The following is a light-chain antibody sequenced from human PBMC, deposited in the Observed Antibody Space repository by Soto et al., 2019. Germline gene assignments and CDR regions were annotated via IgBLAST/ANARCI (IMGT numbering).Light chain of an antibody. J-gene: IGKJ5*01. CDR2: DAS. CDR1: QSLNSY. V-gene: IGKV3-11*01. Sequence: EIVMTQSPATLSVSPGERATLSCRASQSLNSYLAWYQQKPGQAPRLLIYDASKRATGIPARFSGSGSGTDFTLTISNLEPEDFAVYYCQHRRNWPTFGQGTRLEIK. CDR3: QHRRNWPT.